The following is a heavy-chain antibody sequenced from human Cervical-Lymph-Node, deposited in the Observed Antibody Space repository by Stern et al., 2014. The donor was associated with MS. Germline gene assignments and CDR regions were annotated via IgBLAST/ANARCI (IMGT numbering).Heavy chain of an antibody. J-gene: IGHJ4*02. V-gene: IGHV4-59*01. CDR1: GGSISSYY. Sequence: QLQLQESGPGLVKPSETLSLTCTVSGGSISSYYWSWIRQPPGKGLEWIGYIYYSGSTNYNPSLKSRVTISVDTSKNQFSLKLSSVTAADTAVYYCARELSVWGSYRYPSYYFDYWGQGTLVTVSS. D-gene: IGHD3-16*02. CDR3: ARELSVWGSYRYPSYYFDY. CDR2: IYYSGST.